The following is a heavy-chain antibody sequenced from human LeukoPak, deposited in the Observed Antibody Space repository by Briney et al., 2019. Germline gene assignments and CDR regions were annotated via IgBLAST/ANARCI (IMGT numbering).Heavy chain of an antibody. CDR1: GGTFSSYA. CDR2: IIPIFGTA. V-gene: IGHV1-69*05. J-gene: IGHJ5*02. CDR3: ARDLGYFDWLPKNRAWFDP. Sequence: SVKVSCKASGGTFSSYAISWVRQAPGQGLEWMGGIIPIFGTANYAQKVQGRVTITTDESTSTAYMELSSLRSEDTAVYYCARDLGYFDWLPKNRAWFDPWGQGTLVTVSS. D-gene: IGHD3-9*01.